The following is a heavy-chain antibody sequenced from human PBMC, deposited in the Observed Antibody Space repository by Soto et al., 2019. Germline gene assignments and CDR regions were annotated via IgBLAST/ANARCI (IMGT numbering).Heavy chain of an antibody. J-gene: IGHJ6*02. CDR2: ISYDGSNK. CDR1: GFTFSSYG. V-gene: IGHV3-30*03. Sequence: GGSLRLSCAASGFTFSSYGMHWVRQAPGKGLEWVAVISYDGSNKYYADSVKGRFTISRDNSKNTLYLQMNSLRAEDTAVYYCAREGLMGFYYYGMDVWGQGTTVTVSS. CDR3: AREGLMGFYYYGMDV.